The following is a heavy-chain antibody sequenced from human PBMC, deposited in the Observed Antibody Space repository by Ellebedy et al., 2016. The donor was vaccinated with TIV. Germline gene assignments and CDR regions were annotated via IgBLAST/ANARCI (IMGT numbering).Heavy chain of an antibody. Sequence: AASVKVSCKASGYTFTSYGISWVRQAPGQGLEWMAWISGYNGNTNYAQKLQGRVTMTTETSTSTAYMELRSLRSDDTAVYYCARVPSRWLVYFDYWGQGALVTVSS. J-gene: IGHJ4*02. V-gene: IGHV1-18*01. CDR2: ISGYNGNT. CDR1: GYTFTSYG. CDR3: ARVPSRWLVYFDY. D-gene: IGHD6-19*01.